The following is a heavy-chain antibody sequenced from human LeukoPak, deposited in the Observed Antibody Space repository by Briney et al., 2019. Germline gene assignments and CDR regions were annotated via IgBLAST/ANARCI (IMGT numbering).Heavy chain of an antibody. J-gene: IGHJ4*02. D-gene: IGHD5-12*01. Sequence: GGSLRLPCAASGFTFDDYGMSWVRQAPGKGLEWVSGINWNGGSTGYADSVKGRFTISRDNSKNTLYLQMSSLRAEDTAVYYCARGPSGYHNTGGQGTLVTVSS. V-gene: IGHV3-20*04. CDR1: GFTFDDYG. CDR3: ARGPSGYHNT. CDR2: INWNGGST.